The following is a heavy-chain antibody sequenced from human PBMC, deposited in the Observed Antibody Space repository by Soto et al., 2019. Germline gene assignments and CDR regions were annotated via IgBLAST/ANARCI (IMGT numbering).Heavy chain of an antibody. Sequence: GGSLRLSCAASGFSCSSYDMTWLRQAPGKGLEWVSTILVGGSTHYPDSVKGRFTISRDSSKNTVFLQMNSLTAGDTAVYYCAKATATGGGAFDIRGQGTMVTVSS. J-gene: IGHJ3*02. CDR2: ILVGGST. CDR3: AKATATGGGAFDI. D-gene: IGHD2-8*02. V-gene: IGHV3-23*01. CDR1: GFSCSSYD.